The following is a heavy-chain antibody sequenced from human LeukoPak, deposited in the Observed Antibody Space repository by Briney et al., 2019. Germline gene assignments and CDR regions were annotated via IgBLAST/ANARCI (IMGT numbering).Heavy chain of an antibody. D-gene: IGHD3-22*01. Sequence: EASVKVSCKASGYTFTGYYMHWVRQAPGQGLEWMGWINPNSGGTNYAQKFQGRVTMTRDTSISTAYMELSRLRSDDTAVYYRARPPYYYDSSGEDYWGQGTLVTVSS. V-gene: IGHV1-2*02. CDR3: ARPPYYYDSSGEDY. CDR1: GYTFTGYY. CDR2: INPNSGGT. J-gene: IGHJ4*02.